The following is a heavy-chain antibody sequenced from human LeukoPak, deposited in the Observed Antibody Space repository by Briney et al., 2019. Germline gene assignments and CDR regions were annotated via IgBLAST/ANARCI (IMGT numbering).Heavy chain of an antibody. CDR3: AKSRVSYWVPEFDY. D-gene: IGHD1-26*01. J-gene: IGHJ4*02. V-gene: IGHV3-74*01. Sequence: GGSLRLSCAASGFSFSVFWMHWVRQVPGKGPVWVSRIKTDGSITDYADSVKGRFSISRDNAKNTLYLQMNSLRAEDTAIYYCAKSRVSYWVPEFDYWGQGTLVTVSS. CDR2: IKTDGSIT. CDR1: GFSFSVFW.